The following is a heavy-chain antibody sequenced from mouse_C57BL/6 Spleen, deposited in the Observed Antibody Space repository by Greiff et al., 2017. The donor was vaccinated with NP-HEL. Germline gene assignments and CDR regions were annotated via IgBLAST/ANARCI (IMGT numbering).Heavy chain of an antibody. D-gene: IGHD1-1*02. J-gene: IGHJ2*01. Sequence: EVHLVESGPGLVKPSQSLSLTCSVTGYSITSGYYWNWIRQFPGNKLEWMGYISYDGSNNYNPSLKNRISITRDTSKNQFFLKLNSVTTEDTATYYCARGDYGLYYFDYWGQGTTLTVSS. CDR1: GYSITSGYY. CDR3: ARGDYGLYYFDY. CDR2: ISYDGSN. V-gene: IGHV3-6*01.